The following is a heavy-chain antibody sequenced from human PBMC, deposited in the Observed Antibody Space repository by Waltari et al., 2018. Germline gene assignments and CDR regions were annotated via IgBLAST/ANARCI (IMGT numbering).Heavy chain of an antibody. Sequence: QVQLQESGPGLVKPSETLSLTCTVSGDFPSDDHWTWIRQAPGTGLEWIAYLRNTGATKCTPSLQSRVTISTVTSKKQFSLRLTSVTAADTAVYYCARLPSKYFDSIGWGFFDQWGQGILVTVSS. CDR1: GDFPSDDH. J-gene: IGHJ4*02. CDR2: LRNTGAT. D-gene: IGHD3-22*01. V-gene: IGHV4-59*08. CDR3: ARLPSKYFDSIGWGFFDQ.